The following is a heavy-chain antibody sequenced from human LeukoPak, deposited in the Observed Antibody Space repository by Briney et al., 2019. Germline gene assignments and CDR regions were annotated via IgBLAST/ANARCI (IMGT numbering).Heavy chain of an antibody. D-gene: IGHD3-9*01. CDR3: ARDHSLTGTPGGFDY. Sequence: GASVKVSCKVSGYTLTELSMHWVRQAPGKGLEWMGGFDPEDGETIYAQKFQGRVTMTEDTSTDTAYMELSSLRSEDAAVYYCARDHSLTGTPGGFDYWGQGTLVTVSS. CDR2: FDPEDGET. V-gene: IGHV1-24*01. J-gene: IGHJ4*02. CDR1: GYTLTELS.